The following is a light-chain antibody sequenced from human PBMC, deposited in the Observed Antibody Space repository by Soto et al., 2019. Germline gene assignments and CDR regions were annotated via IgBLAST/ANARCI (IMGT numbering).Light chain of an antibody. J-gene: IGKJ2*01. CDR1: HSVSRR. Sequence: DIQMTQSPSTLSASVGDRLTITCRASHSVSRRLGWYQQKPGKAPRLLIYEASILQIGVPSRFSGSGSETEFSLTITSLQTDDFAPYYCHQYDSYPYTFGQGTKLEIK. CDR2: EAS. CDR3: HQYDSYPYT. V-gene: IGKV1-5*01.